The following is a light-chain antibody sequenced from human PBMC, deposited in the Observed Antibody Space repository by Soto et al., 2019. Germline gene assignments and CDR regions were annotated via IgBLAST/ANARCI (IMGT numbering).Light chain of an antibody. CDR1: QSVSSY. J-gene: IGKJ1*01. CDR3: QQYNSWPWT. CDR2: GAS. Sequence: SPATLVLSPGERATLSWRARQSVSSYLAWYQQKPGQAPRLLIYGASTRATGIPARFSGSGSGTEFTLTISSLQSEDFAVYYCQQYNSWPWTFGQGTKV. V-gene: IGKV3-15*01.